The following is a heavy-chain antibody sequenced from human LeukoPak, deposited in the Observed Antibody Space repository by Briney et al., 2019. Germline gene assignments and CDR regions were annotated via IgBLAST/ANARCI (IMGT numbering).Heavy chain of an antibody. D-gene: IGHD3-16*01. CDR1: GFTFSDYG. J-gene: IGHJ4*02. CDR3: AKNWGDD. Sequence: GGSLRLSCAAAGFTFSDYGMSWVRQAPGKGLEWVSVIYSGERTYYAASVKGRFTISRDNSKNTLYLQMNNLRAEDTAIYYCAKNWGDDWGQGNLVTVSS. CDR2: IYSGERT. V-gene: IGHV3-23*03.